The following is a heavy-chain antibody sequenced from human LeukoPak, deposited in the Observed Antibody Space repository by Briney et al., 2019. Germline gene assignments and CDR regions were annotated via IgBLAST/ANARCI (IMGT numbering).Heavy chain of an antibody. CDR1: GGSFSNYA. J-gene: IGHJ4*02. CDR3: ARDGGEGYPLDY. D-gene: IGHD3-10*01. Sequence: SVKVSCKASGGSFSNYAISWVRQAPGQGLEWMGGIIPIFGTANYAQKFQGRVTITADESTSTAYMELSSLRSEDTAVYYCARDGGEGYPLDYWGQGTLVTVSS. V-gene: IGHV1-69*13. CDR2: IIPIFGTA.